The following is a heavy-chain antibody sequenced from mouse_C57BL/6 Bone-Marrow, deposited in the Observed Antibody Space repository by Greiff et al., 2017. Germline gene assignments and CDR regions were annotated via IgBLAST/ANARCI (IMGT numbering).Heavy chain of an antibody. J-gene: IGHJ1*03. D-gene: IGHD2-3*01. CDR3: ASLDGLHWYFDG. CDR1: GYAFSSYW. V-gene: IGHV1-80*01. Sequence: VQLQQSGAELVKPGASVKFSCTASGYAFSSYWMNWVKQRPGKGLEWIGQIYPGDGDTNYNGKFKGKATLTADKSSTTAYMQLSSLTSEDSAVYFCASLDGLHWYFDGWGTGTTVTVSS. CDR2: IYPGDGDT.